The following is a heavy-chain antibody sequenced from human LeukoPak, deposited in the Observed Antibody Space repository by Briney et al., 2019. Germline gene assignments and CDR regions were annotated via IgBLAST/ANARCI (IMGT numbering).Heavy chain of an antibody. J-gene: IGHJ4*02. CDR2: ISGSGGST. CDR3: ANQDSRFFDY. CDR1: GFTFSSYA. V-gene: IGHV3-23*01. Sequence: GGSLRLSCAASGFTFSSYAMSWVRQAPGKGLEWVSGISGSGGSTYNADSVKGRFTISRDNSKNTLYLQMNSLRAEDTAVYYCANQDSRFFDYWGQGTLVTVSS.